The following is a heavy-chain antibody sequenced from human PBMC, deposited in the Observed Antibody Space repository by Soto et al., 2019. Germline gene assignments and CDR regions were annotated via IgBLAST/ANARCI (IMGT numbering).Heavy chain of an antibody. V-gene: IGHV4-34*01. Sequence: SETLSLTCAVYGGSFSGYYWSWIRQPPGKGLEWIGEINHSGSTNYNPSLKSRVTISVDTSKNQFSLKLSSVTAADTAVYYCARGFTGYSYGRYYYYYGMDVWGKGTTVTVSS. J-gene: IGHJ6*04. CDR2: INHSGST. D-gene: IGHD5-18*01. CDR1: GGSFSGYY. CDR3: ARGFTGYSYGRYYYYYGMDV.